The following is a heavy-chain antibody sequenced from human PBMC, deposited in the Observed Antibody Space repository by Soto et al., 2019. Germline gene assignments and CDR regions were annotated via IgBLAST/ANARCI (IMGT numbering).Heavy chain of an antibody. Sequence: KTSETLSLTCTVSGGSISSYYWSWIRQPPGKGLEWIGYIYYSGSTNYNPSLKSRVTISVDTSKNQFSLKLSSVTAADTAVYYCAKETSNYYDSSGYSRAFDYWGQGTLVTVSS. CDR2: IYYSGST. D-gene: IGHD3-22*01. CDR1: GGSISSYY. CDR3: AKETSNYYDSSGYSRAFDY. V-gene: IGHV4-59*01. J-gene: IGHJ4*02.